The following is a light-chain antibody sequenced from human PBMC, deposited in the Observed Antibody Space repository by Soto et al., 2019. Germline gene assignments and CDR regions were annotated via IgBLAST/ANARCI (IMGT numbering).Light chain of an antibody. CDR3: SSYTSSNTYV. CDR2: EVS. V-gene: IGLV2-18*02. J-gene: IGLJ1*01. Sequence: HSALTKPPSVYGAPGQSVAISCTGTSSDVGSYNRVSWYQQPPGTAPKVMIYEVSNRPSGVPDRFSGSKSGNTASLTISGLQAEDEADYYCSSYTSSNTYVFGTGTKVTVL. CDR1: SSDVGSYNR.